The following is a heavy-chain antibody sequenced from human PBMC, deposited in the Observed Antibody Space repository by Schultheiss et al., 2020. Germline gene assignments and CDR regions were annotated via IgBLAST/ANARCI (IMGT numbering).Heavy chain of an antibody. J-gene: IGHJ4*02. D-gene: IGHD2-21*01. V-gene: IGHV3-21*01. CDR1: GFTFSSHT. CDR2: ISSTSRYI. Sequence: GGSLRLSCAASGFTFSSHTMNWVRQAPGKGLEWVSSISSTSRYIYYADSVKGRFTVSRDNAKNSLYLQMNSLRVEDTAVYYCARDPPYCGGDCSDDYCGQGTLVTVSS. CDR3: ARDPPYCGGDCSDDY.